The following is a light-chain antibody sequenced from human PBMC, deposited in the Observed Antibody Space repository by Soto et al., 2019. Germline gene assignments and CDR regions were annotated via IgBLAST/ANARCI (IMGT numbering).Light chain of an antibody. CDR2: NAS. CDR3: QQYDDWPIT. V-gene: IGKV3D-15*01. J-gene: IGKJ5*01. CDR1: QSFSSN. Sequence: EIVMTQSPATLSVSPGEKATLSCRASQSFSSNLAWYQQKPGRAPRLLIYNASTRAIDIPARFSGGGSGTEFTLTLSSLQSEDFAVYYCQQYDDWPITFGQGTRLDIK.